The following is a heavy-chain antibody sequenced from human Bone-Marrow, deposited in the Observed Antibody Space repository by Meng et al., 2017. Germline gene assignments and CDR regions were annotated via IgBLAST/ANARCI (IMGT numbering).Heavy chain of an antibody. CDR2: ISSSSYI. Sequence: GESLKISCAASGFTFSSYSMNWVRQAPGKGLEWVSSISSSSYIYYADSVKGRFTISRDNAKNSLYLQMNSLRAEDTAVYYCAREGYYYDSSGQYWGQGTLVTVSS. CDR3: AREGYYYDSSGQY. J-gene: IGHJ4*02. D-gene: IGHD3-22*01. CDR1: GFTFSSYS. V-gene: IGHV3-21*01.